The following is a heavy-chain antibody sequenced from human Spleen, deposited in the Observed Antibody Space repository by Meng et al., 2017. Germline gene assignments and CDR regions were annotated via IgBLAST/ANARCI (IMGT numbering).Heavy chain of an antibody. CDR2: INPDGGT. CDR1: GYTFTAYS. J-gene: IGHJ4*02. V-gene: IGHV1-2*06. CDR3: ARGTPGRSYSDY. Sequence: QVQLVQSGAEVKKPGASVKVSCEASGYTFTAYSMHWVRQAPGQGLEWMGRINPDGGTNYAQKFQGRVTVTWDTSISTAYMELRSLTSDDTAVYSCARGTPGRSYSDYWGPGTLVTVSS. D-gene: IGHD3-10*01.